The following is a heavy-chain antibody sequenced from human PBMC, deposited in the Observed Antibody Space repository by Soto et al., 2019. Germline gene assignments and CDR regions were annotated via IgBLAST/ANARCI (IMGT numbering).Heavy chain of an antibody. CDR1: GFIFTDWF. D-gene: IGHD2-21*01. J-gene: IGHJ1*01. Sequence: QVHLAQSGPEVKRPGASVKISCKASGFIFTDWFMHWVRQAPGQGPEWMGIINTSGGSSIYSQKFQDRVTMTRDTSTSTLYLELSSLTSADTAVYYCAKEGAIPGEVDAWGQGTLVTVSS. CDR3: AKEGAIPGEVDA. CDR2: INTSGGSS. V-gene: IGHV1-46*01.